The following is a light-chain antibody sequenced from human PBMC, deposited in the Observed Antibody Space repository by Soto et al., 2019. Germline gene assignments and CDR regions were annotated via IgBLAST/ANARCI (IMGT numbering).Light chain of an antibody. CDR1: QSVTSSY. CDR3: QQYGYPAT. V-gene: IGKV3-20*01. CDR2: AAS. Sequence: EIVLTQSPGTLSLSPGERATLSCRASQSVTSSYLAWYQQTPGQAPRLLIYAASSRATGIPDRFSGSGSGKDFTLTISRQEHEDSALYFWQQYGYPATFGGGTKVDI. J-gene: IGKJ4*01.